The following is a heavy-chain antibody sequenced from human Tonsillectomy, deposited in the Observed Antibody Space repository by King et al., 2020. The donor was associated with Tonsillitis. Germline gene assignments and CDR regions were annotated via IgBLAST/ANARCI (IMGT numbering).Heavy chain of an antibody. CDR3: ARSLDFWSGFPTGTLDY. CDR2: ISTYTGTT. Sequence: VQLVESGPELKKPGASVKVSCKASGYSFSNFGITWVRQAPGQGLEWMGWISTYTGTTDSASELRGIHTMTTDTSTSTVYMELSGLTFDDTAMYYCARSLDFWSGFPTGTLDYWGQGSLVTVSS. D-gene: IGHD3-3*01. J-gene: IGHJ4*02. V-gene: IGHV1-18*01. CDR1: GYSFSNFG.